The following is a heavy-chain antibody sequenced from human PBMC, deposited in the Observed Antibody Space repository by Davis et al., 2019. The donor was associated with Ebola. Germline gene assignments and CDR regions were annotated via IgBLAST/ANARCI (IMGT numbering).Heavy chain of an antibody. Sequence: GESLKISCAASGFTFSNYWMNWVRQAPGKGLEWVSYISSSSSTIYYADSVKGRFTISRDNAKNSLYLQMNSLRDEDTAVYFCARAGVNSYDSSGYYYDYWGQGTLVTVSS. CDR2: ISSSSSTI. D-gene: IGHD3-22*01. J-gene: IGHJ4*02. CDR3: ARAGVNSYDSSGYYYDY. V-gene: IGHV3-48*02. CDR1: GFTFSNYW.